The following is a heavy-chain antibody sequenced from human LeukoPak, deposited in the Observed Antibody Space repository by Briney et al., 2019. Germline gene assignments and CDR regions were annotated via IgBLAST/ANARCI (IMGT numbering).Heavy chain of an antibody. Sequence: GGSLRVSCAASGFTISSYAMNWVRQAPGKGLEWVSIISGSAGSTYYADSVKGRFTISRDNSKNTLFLQMNSLRAEDTAVHYCAKDRSLDGGNSNGYFDSWGQGTLVTVSS. CDR2: ISGSAGST. J-gene: IGHJ4*02. V-gene: IGHV3-23*01. D-gene: IGHD4-23*01. CDR3: AKDRSLDGGNSNGYFDS. CDR1: GFTISSYA.